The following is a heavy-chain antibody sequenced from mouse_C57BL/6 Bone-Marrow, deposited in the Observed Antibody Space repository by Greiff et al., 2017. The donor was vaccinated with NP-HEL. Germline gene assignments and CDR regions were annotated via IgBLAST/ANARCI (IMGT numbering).Heavy chain of an antibody. CDR2: INPNNGGT. J-gene: IGHJ3*01. Sequence: EVQLHQSGPELVKPGASVKISCKASGYTFTDYYMNWVKQSHGKSLEWIGDINPNNGGTSYNQKFKGKATLTVDKSSSTAYMELRSLTSEDSAVYYCASRYLYWGQGTLVTVSA. CDR1: GYTFTDYY. CDR3: ASRYLY. V-gene: IGHV1-26*01. D-gene: IGHD5-1*01.